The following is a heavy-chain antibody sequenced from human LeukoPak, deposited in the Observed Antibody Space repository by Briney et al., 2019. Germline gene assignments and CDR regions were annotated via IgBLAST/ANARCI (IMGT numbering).Heavy chain of an antibody. CDR3: ARGGEYSYGILDY. CDR2: MNPNSGNT. CDR1: GYTFTSYD. J-gene: IGHJ4*02. Sequence: ASVKVSCKASGYTFTSYDINWGRQATGQGLEWMGWMNPNSGNTGYAQKFQGRVSMTRNTSISTANMELSSLKSEDTAVYYCARGGEYSYGILDYWAQGTPVTVSS. V-gene: IGHV1-8*01. D-gene: IGHD5-18*01.